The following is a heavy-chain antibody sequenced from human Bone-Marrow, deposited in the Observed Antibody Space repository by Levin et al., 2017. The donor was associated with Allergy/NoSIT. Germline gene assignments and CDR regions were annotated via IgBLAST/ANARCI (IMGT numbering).Heavy chain of an antibody. J-gene: IGHJ4*02. CDR2: LYYSGTTGYDSGST. CDR1: GGSINSYY. V-gene: IGHV4-59*01. CDR3: ARDKGYYFDY. Sequence: SETLSLTCNVSGGSINSYYWNWIRQPPGKGLEWIGYLYYSGTTGYDSGSTSYNPSLKSRVTISGDTSKNQFSLKLNSVTAADTAVYYCARDKGYYFDYWGQGILVTVSS.